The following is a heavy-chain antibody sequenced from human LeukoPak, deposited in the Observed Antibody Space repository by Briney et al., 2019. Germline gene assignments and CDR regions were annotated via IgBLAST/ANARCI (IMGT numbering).Heavy chain of an antibody. J-gene: IGHJ4*02. V-gene: IGHV1-69*04. D-gene: IGHD6-13*01. CDR3: ARDGAAAGTGLDY. CDR1: GGTFSSYA. CDR2: IIPILGIA. Sequence: ASVKVSCKASGGTFSSYAISWVRQAPGQGLEWMGRIIPILGIANYAQKFQGRVTITADKSTSTAYMELSSLRSEDTAVYYCARDGAAAGTGLDYWGQGTLVTVSS.